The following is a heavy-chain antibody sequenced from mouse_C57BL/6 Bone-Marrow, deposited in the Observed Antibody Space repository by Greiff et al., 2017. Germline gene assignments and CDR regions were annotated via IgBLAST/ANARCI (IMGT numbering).Heavy chain of an antibody. D-gene: IGHD2-2*01. CDR1: GYAFTNYL. J-gene: IGHJ4*01. CDR2: INPGSGGT. V-gene: IGHV1-54*01. Sequence: QVHVKQSGAELVRPGTSVKVSFKASGYAFTNYLIAWVKQRPGQGLEWIGVINPGSGGTNYTEKFKGKATLTADKSSRTAYMQLSSLTSEDSAVYCCARSTMVSFYYYAMDYWGQGTSVTVSS. CDR3: ARSTMVSFYYYAMDY.